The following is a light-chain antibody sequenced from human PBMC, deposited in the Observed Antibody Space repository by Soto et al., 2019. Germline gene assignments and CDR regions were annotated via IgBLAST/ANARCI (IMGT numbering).Light chain of an antibody. CDR1: HDITNF. J-gene: IGKJ3*01. CDR3: QQYDSLPRT. V-gene: IGKV1-33*01. Sequence: DIQMTQSPASLSASVGDRVTITCQASHDITNFLNWYQQKSGKAPKLLVYDATNLEAGVPSRFSGGGSGTVFILTISGLQPEDVATYYCQQYDSLPRTFGPGTKVDVK. CDR2: DAT.